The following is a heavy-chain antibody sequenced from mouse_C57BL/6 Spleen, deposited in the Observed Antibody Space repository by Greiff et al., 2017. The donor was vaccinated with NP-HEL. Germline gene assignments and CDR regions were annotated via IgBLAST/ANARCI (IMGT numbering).Heavy chain of an antibody. V-gene: IGHV1-72*01. CDR2: IDPNSGGT. D-gene: IGHD1-1*01. CDR3: ARSLITTVVATGYFDV. CDR1: GYTFTSYW. Sequence: QVQLQHPGAELVKPGASVKLSCKASGYTFTSYWMHWVKQRPGRGLEWIGRIDPNSGGTKYNEKFKSKATLTVDKPSSTAYMQLSSLTSEDSAVYYCARSLITTVVATGYFDVWGTGTTVTVSS. J-gene: IGHJ1*03.